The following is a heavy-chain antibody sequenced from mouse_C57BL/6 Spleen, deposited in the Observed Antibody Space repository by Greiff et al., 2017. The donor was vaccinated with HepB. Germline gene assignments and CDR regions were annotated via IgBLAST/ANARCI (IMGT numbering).Heavy chain of an antibody. CDR2: IHPNSGST. Sequence: QVQLQQPGAELVKPGASVKLSCKASGYTFTSYWMHWVKQRPGQGLEWIGMIHPNSGSTNYNEKFKSKATLTVDKSSSTAYMQLSSLTSEDSAVYYCARVGLEDGYYEAYWGQGTLVTVSA. CDR1: GYTFTSYW. J-gene: IGHJ3*01. CDR3: ARVGLEDGYYEAY. D-gene: IGHD2-3*01. V-gene: IGHV1-64*01.